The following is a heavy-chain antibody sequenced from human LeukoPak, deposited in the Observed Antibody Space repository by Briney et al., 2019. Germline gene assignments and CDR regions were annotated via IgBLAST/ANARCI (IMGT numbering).Heavy chain of an antibody. J-gene: IGHJ3*02. D-gene: IGHD3-9*01. Sequence: GESLKISCKGSGYSFTTYWIGWVRQMPGKGLEWMGIIYPGDSDTRYSPSFQGQVTISADKSISTAHLQWSSLKASDTAMYYCARIPYYDILTGYYLGAQTSNAFDIWGQGTMVTVSS. CDR3: ARIPYYDILTGYYLGAQTSNAFDI. CDR1: GYSFTTYW. V-gene: IGHV5-51*01. CDR2: IYPGDSDT.